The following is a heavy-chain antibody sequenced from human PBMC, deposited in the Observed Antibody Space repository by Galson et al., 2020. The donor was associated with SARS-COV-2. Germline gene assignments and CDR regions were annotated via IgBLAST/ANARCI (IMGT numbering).Heavy chain of an antibody. V-gene: IGHV3-21*01. CDR2: ISSISSYI. D-gene: IGHD2-15*01. J-gene: IGHJ4*01. CDR3: ARGVVVVAATPNYFNS. CDR1: GFTFSSYS. Sequence: NSGGSMRLSCAASGFTFSSYSMNWVRQAPGKGLEWVSSISSISSYIYYADSVKGRFTISRDNAKNSLYLQMNSLRAEDTAVYYCARGVVVVAATPNYFNSCCQGTLVTVSS.